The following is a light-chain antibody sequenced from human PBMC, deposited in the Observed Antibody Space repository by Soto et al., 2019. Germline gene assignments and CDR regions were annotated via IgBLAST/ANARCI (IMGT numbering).Light chain of an antibody. CDR2: GAS. CDR3: QQSYSTPRT. CDR1: QSISNY. J-gene: IGKJ4*01. Sequence: DIQMTQSPSSLSASVGDRVTITCRASQSISNYLNWYQQKPGIAPKLLIYGASRLQSGVPSRVSGSGYGTDFTLTISSLQPEDFGTYYCQQSYSTPRTFGGGTKVEIK. V-gene: IGKV1-39*01.